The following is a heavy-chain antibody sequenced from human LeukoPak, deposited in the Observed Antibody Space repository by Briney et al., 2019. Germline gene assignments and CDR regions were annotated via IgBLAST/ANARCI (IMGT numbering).Heavy chain of an antibody. CDR3: ARERDIVVVPAANYGMDV. J-gene: IGHJ6*02. V-gene: IGHV1-69*13. Sequence: SVKVSCKASGGAFSSYAISWVRQAPGQGLEWMGGIIPIFGTANYAQKFQGRVTITADESTSTAYMELSSLRSEDTAVYYCARERDIVVVPAANYGMDVWGQGTTVTVSS. CDR1: GGAFSSYA. D-gene: IGHD2-2*01. CDR2: IIPIFGTA.